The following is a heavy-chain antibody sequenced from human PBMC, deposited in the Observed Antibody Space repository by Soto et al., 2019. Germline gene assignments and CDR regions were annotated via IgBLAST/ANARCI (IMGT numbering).Heavy chain of an antibody. CDR2: IYYSGIT. J-gene: IGHJ4*02. CDR3: ARGGGVYYFDY. D-gene: IGHD2-8*02. CDR1: GGSISSYY. V-gene: IGHV4-59*01. Sequence: PSETLSLTCTVSGGSISSYYWSWIRQPPGKGLEWIGYIYYSGITDYNPSLKSRVTISVDTSKSQFSLKLSSVTAADTAVYYCARGGGVYYFDYLGQGTLVTVSS.